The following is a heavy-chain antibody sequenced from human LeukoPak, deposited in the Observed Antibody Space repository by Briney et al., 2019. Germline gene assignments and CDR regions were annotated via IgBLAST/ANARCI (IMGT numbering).Heavy chain of an antibody. CDR3: ARVGSSSGGDDAFDI. CDR1: GGSISSSSYY. Sequence: PSETLSLTCAVSGGSISSSSYYWGWIRQPPGTGLEWIGSIYYSGSTNYNPSLKSRVTISVDTSKNQFSLKLSSVTAADTAVYYCARVGSSSGGDDAFDIWGQGTMVTVSS. J-gene: IGHJ3*02. V-gene: IGHV4-39*07. D-gene: IGHD6-6*01. CDR2: IYYSGST.